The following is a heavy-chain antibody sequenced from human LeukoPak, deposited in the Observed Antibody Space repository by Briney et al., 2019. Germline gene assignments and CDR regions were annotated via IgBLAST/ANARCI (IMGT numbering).Heavy chain of an antibody. J-gene: IGHJ3*02. D-gene: IGHD2-2*01. CDR2: IGGSGGST. Sequence: GGSLRLSCEASGFTFSSYWMNWVRQAPGQGLEWVSAIGGSGGSTYYADSVKGRFTISRDNSKNTLYLQMNSLRAEDTAVYYCAKGDCSSTSCYEEDAFDIWGQGTMVTVSS. V-gene: IGHV3-23*01. CDR3: AKGDCSSTSCYEEDAFDI. CDR1: GFTFSSYW.